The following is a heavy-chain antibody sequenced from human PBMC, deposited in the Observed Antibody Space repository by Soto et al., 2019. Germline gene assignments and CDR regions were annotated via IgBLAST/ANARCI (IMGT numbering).Heavy chain of an antibody. D-gene: IGHD2-15*01. Sequence: QVQLQESGPGLVKPSQTLSLTCTVSGGSISSGGYYWSWIRQHPGKGLEWIGYIYYSGSTYYNPSLKGRVTLAVDTSKNQCSLKLSSVTAADPAVYYCARVVAAPHNDYWGQGTLVTVSS. CDR2: IYYSGST. J-gene: IGHJ4*02. CDR1: GGSISSGGYY. V-gene: IGHV4-31*03. CDR3: ARVVAAPHNDY.